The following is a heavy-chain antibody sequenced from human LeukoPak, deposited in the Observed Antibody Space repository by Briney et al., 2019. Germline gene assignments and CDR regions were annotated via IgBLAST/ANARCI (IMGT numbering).Heavy chain of an antibody. Sequence: GGSLRLSCAASEFTFSSYAISWVRQAPGQGLEWMGGIIPIFGTANYAQKFQGRVTITADESTSTAYMELSSLRSEDTAVYYCARGRNERYYYYYMDVWGKGTTVTISS. J-gene: IGHJ6*03. V-gene: IGHV1-69*01. CDR3: ARGRNERYYYYYMDV. D-gene: IGHD1-1*01. CDR1: EFTFSSYA. CDR2: IIPIFGTA.